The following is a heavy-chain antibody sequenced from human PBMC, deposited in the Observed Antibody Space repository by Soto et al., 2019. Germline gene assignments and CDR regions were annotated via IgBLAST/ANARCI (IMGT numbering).Heavy chain of an antibody. CDR3: ARSSFSGGSCYFGNWFDP. J-gene: IGHJ5*02. V-gene: IGHV1-18*01. CDR2: ISAYNGNT. Sequence: ASVKVSCKASGYTFTSYGISWVRQAPGQGLEWMGWISAYNGNTNYAQKLQGRVTMTTDTSTSTAYMELRSLRSDDTAVYYCARSSFSGGSCYFGNWFDPWGQGTLVTVSS. CDR1: GYTFTSYG. D-gene: IGHD2-15*01.